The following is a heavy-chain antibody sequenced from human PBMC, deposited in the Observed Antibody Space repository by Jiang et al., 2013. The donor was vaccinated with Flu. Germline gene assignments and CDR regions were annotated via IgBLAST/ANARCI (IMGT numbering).Heavy chain of an antibody. D-gene: IGHD3-22*01. V-gene: IGHV1-18*01. CDR2: VSAYNAKT. CDR3: ARDRWAYYDSFGYDS. Sequence: GAEVKKPGASVKISCTASGYTFNSYDISWLRQAPGQGLEWMGWVSAYNAKTNFAPKLQDRVTMTTDTSTNTAYMELRSLRSDDTAVYYCARDRWAYYDSFGYDSWGQGTLVTVSS. CDR1: GYTFNSYD. J-gene: IGHJ4*02.